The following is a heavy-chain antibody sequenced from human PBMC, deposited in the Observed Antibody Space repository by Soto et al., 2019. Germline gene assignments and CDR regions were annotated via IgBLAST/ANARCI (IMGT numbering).Heavy chain of an antibody. V-gene: IGHV1-2*02. J-gene: IGHJ4*02. CDR3: ARGGVTIFGVVDY. D-gene: IGHD3-3*01. CDR2: IHAKSGTT. CDR1: GYTFSDYY. Sequence: ASVKVSCKASGYTFSDYYMHWIRPAPGQGPEWMGCIHAKSGTTNYAQNFQGRVTLTRDTSISTAYMELSRLTSDDTAVYFCARGGVTIFGVVDYWGQGTQVTVSS.